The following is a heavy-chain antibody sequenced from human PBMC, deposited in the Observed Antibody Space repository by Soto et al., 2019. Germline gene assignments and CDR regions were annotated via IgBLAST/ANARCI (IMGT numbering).Heavy chain of an antibody. D-gene: IGHD1-26*01. J-gene: IGHJ3*02. Sequence: PGESLKISCKGSGYSFTSYWIGWVRQMPGKGLEWMGIIYPSDFEARYSPSFQGQVTFSADRSITTAYLHWSSLTASDTAMYYCARLISGSYGDAFDIWGQGSMVTVSS. CDR1: GYSFTSYW. CDR3: ARLISGSYGDAFDI. CDR2: IYPSDFEA. V-gene: IGHV5-51*01.